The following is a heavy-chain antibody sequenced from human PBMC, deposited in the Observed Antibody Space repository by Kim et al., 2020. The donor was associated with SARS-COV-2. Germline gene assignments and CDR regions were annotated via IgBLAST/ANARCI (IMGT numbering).Heavy chain of an antibody. CDR3: ARNNGITMIVVVTGWFDP. J-gene: IGHJ5*02. CDR1: GGSISSGGYY. D-gene: IGHD3-22*01. Sequence: SETLSLTCTVSGGSISSGGYYWSWIRQHPGKGLEWIGYIYYSGSTYYNPSLKSRVTISVDTSKNQFSLKLSSVTAADTAVYYCARNNGITMIVVVTGWFDPWGKGTLVTVSS. V-gene: IGHV4-31*03. CDR2: IYYSGST.